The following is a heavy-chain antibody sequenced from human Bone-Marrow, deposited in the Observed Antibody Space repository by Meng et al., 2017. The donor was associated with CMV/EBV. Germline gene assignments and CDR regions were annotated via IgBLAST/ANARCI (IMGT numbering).Heavy chain of an antibody. Sequence: ASVKVSCKGSGYTFTTYWIGWVRQAPGQGLEWMGWISAYNGNTNYAQKLQGRVTMTTDTSTSTAYMELSSLRSEDTAVYYCAREYIVVVPAAISRRSNWFDPWGQGTLVTVSS. CDR1: GYTFTTYW. D-gene: IGHD2-2*01. CDR3: AREYIVVVPAAISRRSNWFDP. V-gene: IGHV1-18*04. J-gene: IGHJ5*02. CDR2: ISAYNGNT.